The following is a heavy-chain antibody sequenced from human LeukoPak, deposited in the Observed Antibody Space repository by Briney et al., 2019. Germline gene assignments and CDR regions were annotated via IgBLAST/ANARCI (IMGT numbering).Heavy chain of an antibody. CDR2: IDPYTGNT. Sequence: HAASVTVSCKASGYTFVGYYLHWVRQAPGQGLEWMAWIDPYTGNTHYAQKFQGRITVTRDTSVSTTYMELTWLTSDDTARYYCAREYSASERWGQGTLVTVSS. CDR3: AREYSASER. J-gene: IGHJ4*02. CDR1: GYTFVGYY. V-gene: IGHV1-2*02. D-gene: IGHD5-12*01.